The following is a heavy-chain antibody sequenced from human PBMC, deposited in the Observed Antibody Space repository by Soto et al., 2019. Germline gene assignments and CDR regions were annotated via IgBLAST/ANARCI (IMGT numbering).Heavy chain of an antibody. CDR1: GGSISSSSYH. CDR3: ARWGRSYDDYAPIDY. Sequence: SETLSLTCTVSGGSISSSSYHWGWIRQPPGKGLEWIGNIYYTGNTYYNPSLKSRVTVSVDTSKNQFSLKLNSVTAADTAVYYCARWGRSYDDYAPIDYWGQGTLVTVSS. D-gene: IGHD4-17*01. J-gene: IGHJ4*02. V-gene: IGHV4-39*01. CDR2: IYYTGNT.